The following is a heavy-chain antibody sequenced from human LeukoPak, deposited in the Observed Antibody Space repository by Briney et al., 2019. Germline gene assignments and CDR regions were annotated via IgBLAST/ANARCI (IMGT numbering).Heavy chain of an antibody. CDR3: ANMEDTVVVPAALGV. D-gene: IGHD2-2*01. V-gene: IGHV3-23*01. J-gene: IGHJ6*04. Sequence: GGSLRLSCAASGFTFSSYAMSWVRQAPGKGLEWVSAISGSGGSTYYADSVKGRFTISRDNSKNTLYLQMSGLRAEDTAVYYCANMEDTVVVPAALGVWGKGTTVTVSS. CDR2: ISGSGGST. CDR1: GFTFSSYA.